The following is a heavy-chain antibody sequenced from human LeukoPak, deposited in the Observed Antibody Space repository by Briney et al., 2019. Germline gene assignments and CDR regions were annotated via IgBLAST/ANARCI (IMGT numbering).Heavy chain of an antibody. CDR1: GGSISSYY. CDR3: ARHMIRSSGWYGDYYYGMDV. CDR2: IYYSGST. Sequence: SETLSLTCTVSGGSISSYYWSWIRQPPGKGLEWVGYIYYSGSTNYNPSLKSRVTISVDTSKNQFSLKLSSVPAAATAVYYCARHMIRSSGWYGDYYYGMDVWGQGTTVTVSS. J-gene: IGHJ6*02. D-gene: IGHD6-19*01. V-gene: IGHV4-59*08.